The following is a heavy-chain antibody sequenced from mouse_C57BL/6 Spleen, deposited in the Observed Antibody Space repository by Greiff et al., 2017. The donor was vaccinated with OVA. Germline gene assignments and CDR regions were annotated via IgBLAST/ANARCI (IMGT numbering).Heavy chain of an antibody. D-gene: IGHD4-1*01. V-gene: IGHV5-6*01. CDR1: GFTFSSYG. J-gene: IGHJ1*03. CDR3: ARQEGLGRYFDV. CDR2: ISSGGSYT. Sequence: EVQLVESGGDLVKPGGSLKLSCAASGFTFSSYGMSWVRQTPDKRLEWVATISSGGSYTYYPDSVKGRFTISRDNAKNTLYLQLSSLKSEDTAMYYCARQEGLGRYFDVWGTGTTVTVSS.